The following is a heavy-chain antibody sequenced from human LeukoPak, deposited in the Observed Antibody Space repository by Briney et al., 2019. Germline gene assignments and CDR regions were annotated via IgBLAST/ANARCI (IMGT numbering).Heavy chain of an antibody. CDR2: INHSGST. D-gene: IGHD1-26*01. J-gene: IGHJ4*02. CDR3: ARAPYSGSYDY. Sequence: KSSETLSLTCAVYGGSFSGYYWSWIRQPPGKGLEWIGEINHSGSTNYNPSLKSRVTISVDTSKNQFSLKLSSVTAADTAVYYCARAPYSGSYDYWGQGTLVTVSS. V-gene: IGHV4-34*01. CDR1: GGSFSGYY.